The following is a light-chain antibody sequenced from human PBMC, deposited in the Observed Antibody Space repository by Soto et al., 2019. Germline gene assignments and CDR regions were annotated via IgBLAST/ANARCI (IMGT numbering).Light chain of an antibody. V-gene: IGLV2-14*01. J-gene: IGLJ1*01. Sequence: QSVLTQPASVSGSLGQSITISCTGPTRDIAGYNYISWYQQLPGKAPKLMIYQVTIRPSGISTRFSGSKSGNTASLTISGLQAEDEADYYCTSFSSSTSLYVFGTGTKVTVL. CDR3: TSFSSSTSLYV. CDR2: QVT. CDR1: TRDIAGYNY.